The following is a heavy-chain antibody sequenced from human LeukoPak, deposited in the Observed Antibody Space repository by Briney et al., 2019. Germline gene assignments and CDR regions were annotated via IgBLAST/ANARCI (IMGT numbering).Heavy chain of an antibody. V-gene: IGHV3-33*01. CDR3: ARAQRGFSYSKYYFDY. J-gene: IGHJ4*02. Sequence: PGGSLRRSCAASGFSFSSYGMHWVRQATGKGLDWVAVIWYDGTNKYYADSVKGRLTISRDNSKNTLYLQMNSLRAEDTAVYYCARAQRGFSYSKYYFDYWGQGTLVTVSS. CDR2: IWYDGTNK. D-gene: IGHD5-18*01. CDR1: GFSFSSYG.